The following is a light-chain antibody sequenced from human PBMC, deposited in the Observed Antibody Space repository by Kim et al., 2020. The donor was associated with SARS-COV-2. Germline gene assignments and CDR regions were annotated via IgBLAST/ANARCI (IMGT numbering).Light chain of an antibody. Sequence: NFMLTPPPSVSESPGKTVTISCTRSSGSIASNYVQWSQQRPGSAPSTVIYEDDQRPSGVPDRFSGSIDSSSNSASLTISGLKTEDEADYYCQSYDSSNVVFGGGTQLTVL. J-gene: IGLJ3*02. CDR3: QSYDSSNVV. V-gene: IGLV6-57*03. CDR2: EDD. CDR1: SGSIASNY.